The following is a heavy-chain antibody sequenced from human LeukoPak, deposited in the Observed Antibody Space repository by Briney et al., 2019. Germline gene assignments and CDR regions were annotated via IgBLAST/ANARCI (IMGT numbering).Heavy chain of an antibody. CDR3: ARARVFWSGYYMYAWWFDP. D-gene: IGHD3-3*01. V-gene: IGHV4-34*01. CDR2: INHSGST. J-gene: IGHJ5*02. Sequence: SETLSLTCAVYGGSFSGYYWSWIRQPPGKGLEWIGEINHSGSTNYNPSLKSRVTISVDTSKNQFSLKLSSVTAADTAVYYCARARVFWSGYYMYAWWFDPWGQGTLVTVSS. CDR1: GGSFSGYY.